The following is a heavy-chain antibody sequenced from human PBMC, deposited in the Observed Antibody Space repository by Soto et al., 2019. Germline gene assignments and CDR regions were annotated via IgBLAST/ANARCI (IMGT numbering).Heavy chain of an antibody. D-gene: IGHD3-3*01. CDR3: ARLDDDFWSGYDWFDP. CDR1: GGSISSSSYY. Sequence: QLQLQESGPGLVKPSETLSLTCTVSGGSISSSSYYWGWIRQPPGKGLEWIGSIYYSGSTYYNPSLMSRVTISVDTSKNQFSLKLSSVTAADTAVYYCARLDDDFWSGYDWFDPWGQGTLVTVSS. V-gene: IGHV4-39*01. CDR2: IYYSGST. J-gene: IGHJ5*02.